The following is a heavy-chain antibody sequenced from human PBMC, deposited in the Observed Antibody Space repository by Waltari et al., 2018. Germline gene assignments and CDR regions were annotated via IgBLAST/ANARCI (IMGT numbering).Heavy chain of an antibody. CDR1: GGPVSRGGYS. CDR3: ARATWGYRDNDVTDGYFDL. CDR2: VFTTGST. V-gene: IGHV4-61*02. Sequence: QVQLQESGPGLVKPSQTLSLTCAVSGGPVSRGGYSWTLIRQPAGKGLEWSGRVFTTGSTDNNPSRKSRVAISLDTSKNQFSLRLSSVTAADTAVYYCARATWGYRDNDVTDGYFDLWGRGTLFTDSS. D-gene: IGHD5-12*01. J-gene: IGHJ2*01.